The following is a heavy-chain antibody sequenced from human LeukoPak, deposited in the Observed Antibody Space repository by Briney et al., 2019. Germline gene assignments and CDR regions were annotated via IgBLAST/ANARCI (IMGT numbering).Heavy chain of an antibody. CDR2: INHSAST. CDR3: ASRRDGYNRRKFDY. D-gene: IGHD5-12*01. V-gene: IGHV4-34*01. CDR1: GGSFSGYY. Sequence: PSETLSLTCAVYGGSFSGYYWSWIRQPPGKGLEWIGEINHSASTNSNPSLKSRVTISVDTSKNQFSLKLSSVTAADTAVYYCASRRDGYNRRKFDYWGQGTLVTVSS. J-gene: IGHJ4*02.